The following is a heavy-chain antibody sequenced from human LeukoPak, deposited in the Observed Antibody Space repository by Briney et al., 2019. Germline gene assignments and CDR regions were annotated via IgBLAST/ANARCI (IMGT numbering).Heavy chain of an antibody. D-gene: IGHD6-13*01. J-gene: IGHJ4*02. CDR3: ARGDIEAAAGSVY. CDR2: INHSGST. V-gene: IGHV4-34*01. CDR1: GGSFSGYY. Sequence: PSETLSLTCAVYGGSFSGYYWSWIRQPPGKGLEWIGEINHSGSTNYNPSLKSRVTISVDTSKNQFSLKLSSVTAADTAVYYCARGDIEAAAGSVYWGQGTLVTVSS.